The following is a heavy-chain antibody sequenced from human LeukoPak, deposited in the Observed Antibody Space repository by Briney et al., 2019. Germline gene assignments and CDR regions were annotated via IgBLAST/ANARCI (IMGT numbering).Heavy chain of an antibody. V-gene: IGHV3-20*04. CDR1: GFTFDDYA. Sequence: GGSLRLSCAASGFTFDDYAMSWVRQAPGKGLEWVSGVNWNGGNTGSADSVKGRFTISRDNAKNSLYLQMNSLRAEDTALYYCAATYSGNWEFDYWGQGTLVTVSS. CDR2: VNWNGGNT. CDR3: AATYSGNWEFDY. D-gene: IGHD1-26*01. J-gene: IGHJ4*02.